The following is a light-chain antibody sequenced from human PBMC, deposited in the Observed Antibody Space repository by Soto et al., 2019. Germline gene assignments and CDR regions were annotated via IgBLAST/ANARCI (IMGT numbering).Light chain of an antibody. Sequence: QSVLTQPPSASGTPGQRVPISCSGSNSNIGSNAVNWYQQVPGRAPKLLVYDNNQRPSGVPDRLSGSKSGTSASLAISGLQSEDEADYYCAAWDDRLKAVVFGGGTKVTVL. CDR2: DNN. CDR3: AAWDDRLKAVV. V-gene: IGLV1-44*01. CDR1: NSNIGSNA. J-gene: IGLJ3*02.